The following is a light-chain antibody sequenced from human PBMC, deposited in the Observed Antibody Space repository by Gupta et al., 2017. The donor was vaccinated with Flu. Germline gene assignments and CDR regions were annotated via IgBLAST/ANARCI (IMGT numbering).Light chain of an antibody. J-gene: IGLJ1*01. CDR2: QDM. V-gene: IGLV3-1*01. CDR3: QAWDSNTGV. Sequence: SNTLTQPPSASASPGQTATITCSADNLDDKYVCRYQQKAGQSPVLVIYQDMKRPSGIPERFSGSNSGNTATLTITAAQAVDDADYFCQAWDSNTGVFGPGTKVTVL. CDR1: NLDDKY.